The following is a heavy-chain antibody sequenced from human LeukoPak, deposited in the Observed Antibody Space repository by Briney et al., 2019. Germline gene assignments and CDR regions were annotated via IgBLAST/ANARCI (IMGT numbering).Heavy chain of an antibody. Sequence: GGSLRLSCAASGFTFSSYAMSWVRQAPGKGLEWVASISWNSGDIVHADSVKGRFTISRDNSKNTLYLQMNSLRAEDTAVYYCAKFDVRYGYYDSSGYYAPFDYWGQGTLVTVSS. V-gene: IGHV3-23*01. D-gene: IGHD3-22*01. CDR1: GFTFSSYA. CDR2: ISWNSGDI. J-gene: IGHJ4*02. CDR3: AKFDVRYGYYDSSGYYAPFDY.